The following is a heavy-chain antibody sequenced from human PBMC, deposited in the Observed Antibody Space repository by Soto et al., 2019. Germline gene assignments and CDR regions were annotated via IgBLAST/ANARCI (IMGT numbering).Heavy chain of an antibody. CDR3: AKDSNAGPSRYMDV. D-gene: IGHD2-8*01. CDR1: GFTFDDYA. V-gene: IGHV3-9*01. J-gene: IGHJ6*03. CDR2: ISWNSGSI. Sequence: GGSLRLSCAASGFTFDDYAMHWARQAPGKGLEWVSGISWNSGSIGYADSVRGRFTISRDNAKNSLYLQMNSLRAEDTALYYCAKDSNAGPSRYMDVWGKGTTVTVSS.